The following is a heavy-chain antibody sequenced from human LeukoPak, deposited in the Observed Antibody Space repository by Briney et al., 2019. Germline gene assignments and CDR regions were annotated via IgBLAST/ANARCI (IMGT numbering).Heavy chain of an antibody. Sequence: ASVKVSCKASGGTFSSYAISWVRQAPGQGLEWMGRIIPILGIANYAQKFQGRVTMTTDTSTSTAYMELRSLRSDDTAVYYCARRDGSSSDYWGQGTLVTVSS. CDR2: IIPILGIA. J-gene: IGHJ4*02. V-gene: IGHV1-69*04. CDR1: GGTFSSYA. D-gene: IGHD6-13*01. CDR3: ARRDGSSSDY.